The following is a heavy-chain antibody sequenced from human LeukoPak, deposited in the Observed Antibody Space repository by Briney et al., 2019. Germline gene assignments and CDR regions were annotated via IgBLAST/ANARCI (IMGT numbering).Heavy chain of an antibody. V-gene: IGHV3-30*03. Sequence: PGRSLRLSCAASGFTFSSYGMHWVRQAPGKGLEWVAVISYDGSNKYYADSVKGRFTISRDNSKNTLYLQMNSLRAEDTAVYYCARYYYDSSGYHDYYFDYWGQGTLVTVSS. CDR3: ARYYYDSSGYHDYYFDY. D-gene: IGHD3-22*01. J-gene: IGHJ4*02. CDR1: GFTFSSYG. CDR2: ISYDGSNK.